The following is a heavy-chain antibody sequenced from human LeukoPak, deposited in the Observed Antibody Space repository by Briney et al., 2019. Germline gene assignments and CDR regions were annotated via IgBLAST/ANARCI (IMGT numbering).Heavy chain of an antibody. CDR1: GYTFTSYG. CDR2: IRVYNGNT. V-gene: IGHV1-18*01. J-gene: IGHJ4*02. D-gene: IGHD6-19*01. CDR3: ARGYSSGWDGGFDY. Sequence: ASVKVSCKASGYTFTSYGINWVRQAPGQGLEWMGWIRVYNGNTNYAQKLQGRVTMTTDTSTSTAYMELRSLRSDDTAVYYCARGYSSGWDGGFDYWGQGTLVTVSS.